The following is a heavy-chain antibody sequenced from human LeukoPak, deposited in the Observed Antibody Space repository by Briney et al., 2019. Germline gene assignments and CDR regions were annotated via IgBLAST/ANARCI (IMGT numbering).Heavy chain of an antibody. D-gene: IGHD2/OR15-2a*01. CDR2: INPSGGST. J-gene: IGHJ3*02. CDR3: AREEYLSPDAFDI. Sequence: ASVNVSCKASGYTFSSYYMHWVRQAPGQGLEWMGIINPSGGSTSYAQKFQGRVTMTRDMSTSTVYMELSSLRSEDTAVYYCAREEYLSPDAFDIWGQGTMVTVSS. V-gene: IGHV1-46*01. CDR1: GYTFSSYY.